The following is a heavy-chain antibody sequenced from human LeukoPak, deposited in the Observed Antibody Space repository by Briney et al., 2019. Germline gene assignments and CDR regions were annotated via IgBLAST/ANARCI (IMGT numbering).Heavy chain of an antibody. CDR2: NTGGNPIT. J-gene: IGHJ4*02. V-gene: IGHV1-3*01. CDR1: GGTFSSYA. CDR3: ARGQEWDSWIVDF. D-gene: IGHD1-26*01. Sequence: ASVKVSCKASGGTFSSYAIHWLRQAPGQRPEWMGCNTGGNPITQYSQKFQGRLTFNRDTSASTAFMELSSLTSEDTAVYYCARGQEWDSWIVDFWGQGTLVTVSS.